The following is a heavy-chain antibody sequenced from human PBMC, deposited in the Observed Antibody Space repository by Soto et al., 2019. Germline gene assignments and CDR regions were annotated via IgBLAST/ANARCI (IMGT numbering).Heavy chain of an antibody. CDR3: ARYSWTPVGNVYYYGMEV. CDR2: TYYRSKWYN. CDR1: GDSVSSNSAA. Sequence: SQTLSLTCAISGDSVSSNSAAWNWIRQSPSRGLEWLVRTYYRSKWYNYCAVSVKSRITINPDTSKKQFSLQLNTGYTEDTAVYXCARYSWTPVGNVYYYGMEVSAQVTTLTASS. D-gene: IGHD1-20*01. J-gene: IGHJ6*02. V-gene: IGHV6-1*01.